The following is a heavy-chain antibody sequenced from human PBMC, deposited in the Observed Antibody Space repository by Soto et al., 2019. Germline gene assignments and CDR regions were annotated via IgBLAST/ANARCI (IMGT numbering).Heavy chain of an antibody. Sequence: QTLSLTCVISGDSVSSNSAGWNLIRQSPSRGLEWLGRTYYKSKWNNDYALSVKSRITINPDTSKNQFSLHLYSVTPEDTAVYYCTGITWFRGMDVWGQGTPVTVSS. V-gene: IGHV6-1*01. CDR2: TYYKSKWNN. CDR3: TGITWFRGMDV. CDR1: GDSVSSNSAG. D-gene: IGHD3-10*01. J-gene: IGHJ6*02.